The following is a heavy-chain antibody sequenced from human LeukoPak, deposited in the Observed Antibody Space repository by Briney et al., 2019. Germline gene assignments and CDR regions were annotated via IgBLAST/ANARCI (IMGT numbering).Heavy chain of an antibody. CDR3: ARAHDYGDYFDY. D-gene: IGHD4-17*01. CDR2: INPNSGGT. V-gene: IGHV1-2*02. CDR1: GYTFTGYY. J-gene: IGHJ4*02. Sequence: GASVKVSCKASGYTFTGYYIHWVRQAPGQGLEWMGWINPNSGGTNYAQKFQGRVTMTRDTSISTAYMELSRLRSDDTAVYYCARAHDYGDYFDYWGQGTLVTVSS.